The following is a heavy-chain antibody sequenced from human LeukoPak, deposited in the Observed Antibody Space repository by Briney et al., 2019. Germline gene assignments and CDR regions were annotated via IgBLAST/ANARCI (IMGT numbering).Heavy chain of an antibody. V-gene: IGHV3-23*01. CDR1: GFAFSSYA. D-gene: IGHD3-3*01. CDR2: ISGSGGST. J-gene: IGHJ4*02. CDR3: AKEEDYDFWSGHPTDY. Sequence: GGSLRLSCAASGFAFSSYAMSWVRQAPGKGLEWVSAISGSGGSTYYADSVKGRFTISRDNSKNTLYLQMNSLRAEDTAVYYCAKEEDYDFWSGHPTDYWGQGTLVTVSS.